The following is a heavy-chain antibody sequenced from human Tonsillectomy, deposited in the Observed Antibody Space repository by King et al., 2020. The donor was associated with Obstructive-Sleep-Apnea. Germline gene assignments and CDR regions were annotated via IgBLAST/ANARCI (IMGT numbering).Heavy chain of an antibody. Sequence: GQLVQSGGGLVKPGGSLRLSCAASGFTFSSYSMNWVRQAPGKGLEWVSSISSSSSYIYYADSVKGRFTISRDNAKNSLYLQMNSLRAEDTAVYYCARDRCSSTSCYQALQAHHYYYGMDVWGQGTTVTVSS. D-gene: IGHD2-2*01. CDR2: ISSSSSYI. CDR1: GFTFSSYS. V-gene: IGHV3-21*01. J-gene: IGHJ6*02. CDR3: ARDRCSSTSCYQALQAHHYYYGMDV.